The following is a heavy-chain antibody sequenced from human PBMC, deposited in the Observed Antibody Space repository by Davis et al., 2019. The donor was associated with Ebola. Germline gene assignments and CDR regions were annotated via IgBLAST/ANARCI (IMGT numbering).Heavy chain of an antibody. Sequence: PGGSLRLSCAASGFTFSSYWMSWVRQAPGKGLEWVSVIYSGGSTYYADSVKGRFTISRDNSKNTLYLQMNSLRAEDTAVYYCAKVDGDYGYWGQGTLVTVSS. CDR1: GFTFSSYW. J-gene: IGHJ4*02. D-gene: IGHD4-17*01. CDR2: IYSGGST. CDR3: AKVDGDYGY. V-gene: IGHV3-66*02.